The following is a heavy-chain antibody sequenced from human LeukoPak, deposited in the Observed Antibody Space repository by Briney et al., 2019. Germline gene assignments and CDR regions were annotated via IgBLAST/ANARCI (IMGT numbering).Heavy chain of an antibody. CDR2: IHNSGRT. CDR1: GGSVSSYY. D-gene: IGHD2-21*02. J-gene: IGHJ5*02. Sequence: PSETLSLTCSVSGGSVSSYYWSWIRQSPGKGLEWIGYIHNSGRTNYNPSLKSRVTISVDTSKNQFSLKLSSVTAADTAVYYCARGLLFSWFDPWGQGTLVTVSS. CDR3: ARGLLFSWFDP. V-gene: IGHV4-59*02.